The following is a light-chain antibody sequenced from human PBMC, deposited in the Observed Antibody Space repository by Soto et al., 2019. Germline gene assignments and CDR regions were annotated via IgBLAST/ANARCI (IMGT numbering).Light chain of an antibody. CDR3: QHRGNWGT. CDR1: QSVDTS. V-gene: IGKV3-11*01. CDR2: DAS. Sequence: ETVLTQSPATLSSSPGESATLSCRTSQSVDTSLAWYQQKPGQAPRLLTYDASSRATGIPVRFSGSGSGTYFTLTISSLEPEDLAVYYCQHRGNWGTFGGGTKVELK. J-gene: IGKJ4*01.